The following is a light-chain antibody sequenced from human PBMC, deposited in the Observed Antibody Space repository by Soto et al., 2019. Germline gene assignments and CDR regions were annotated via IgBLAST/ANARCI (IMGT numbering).Light chain of an antibody. CDR2: KAS. CDR3: QHYNSYSEA. J-gene: IGKJ1*01. V-gene: IGKV1-5*03. Sequence: DIQMTQSPSTLSASIGDRVTITCRASQTISDWLAWHQQKPGKAPKLLIYKASSLESGVPSRFSGSGSGTEFTLTISSLQPDDVATYYCQHYNSYSEAFGQGTKVDIK. CDR1: QTISDW.